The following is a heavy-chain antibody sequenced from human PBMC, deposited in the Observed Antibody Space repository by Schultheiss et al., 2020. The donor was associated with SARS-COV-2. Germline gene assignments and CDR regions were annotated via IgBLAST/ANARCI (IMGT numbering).Heavy chain of an antibody. CDR3: ARGYGSGSYYWFDP. V-gene: IGHV4-31*03. D-gene: IGHD3-10*01. J-gene: IGHJ5*02. Sequence: SETLSLTCTVSGGSISSGGYYWSWIRQHPGKGLEWIGEINHSGSTNCNPSLKSRVTISVDKSKNQFSLKLSSVTAADTAVYYCARGYGSGSYYWFDPWGQGTLVTVSS. CDR2: INHSGST. CDR1: GGSISSGGYY.